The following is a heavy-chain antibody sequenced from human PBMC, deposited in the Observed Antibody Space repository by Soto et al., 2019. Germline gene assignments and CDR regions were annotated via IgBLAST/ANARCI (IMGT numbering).Heavy chain of an antibody. D-gene: IGHD4-4*01. CDR1: GFTFSRDW. V-gene: IGHV3-74*01. CDR2: LNRDGSST. Sequence: QPGGSLRLSCAASGFTFSRDWMHWVRQAPGKGLVWVSHLNRDGSSTSYADSVNGRFTISRDNARNTLFLQMNSLRAEDTAVYYCARGLKWGLFDYWGQGTLVTVSS. CDR3: ARGLKWGLFDY. J-gene: IGHJ4*02.